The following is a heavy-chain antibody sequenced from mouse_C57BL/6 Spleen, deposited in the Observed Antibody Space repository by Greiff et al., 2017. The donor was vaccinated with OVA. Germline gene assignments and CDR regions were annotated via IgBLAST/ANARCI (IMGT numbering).Heavy chain of an antibody. V-gene: IGHV5-17*01. CDR3: ARGSWFAF. CDR2: VSSGSSTI. Sequence: EVKLVESGGGLVKPGGSLKLSCAASGFTFSDYGMHWIRQAPEKGLGWVAYVSSGSSTIYYADTVKGRFTISRDNAKNTLFLQMTSLRSEDTAMYYCARGSWFAFWGQGTLVTVSA. J-gene: IGHJ3*01. CDR1: GFTFSDYG.